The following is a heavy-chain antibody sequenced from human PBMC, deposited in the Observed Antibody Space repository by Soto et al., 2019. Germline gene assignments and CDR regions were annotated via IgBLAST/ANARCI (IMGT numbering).Heavy chain of an antibody. V-gene: IGHV1-2*04. CDR2: INPKSGGT. Sequence: ASVKVSCKAFGYTFTGYYMHWVRQAPGQGLEWMGWINPKSGGTNYAQKFQGWVTMTRDTSISTAYMELSRLRSDDTAVYFCARDLGGISMEGDDAFDIWGQGTMVTVSS. J-gene: IGHJ3*02. CDR3: ARDLGGISMEGDDAFDI. CDR1: GYTFTGYY. D-gene: IGHD3-10*01.